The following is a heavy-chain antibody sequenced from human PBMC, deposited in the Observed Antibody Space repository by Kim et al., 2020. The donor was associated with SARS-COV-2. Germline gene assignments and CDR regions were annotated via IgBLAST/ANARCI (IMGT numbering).Heavy chain of an antibody. CDR3: ARQSFILGAL. CDR1: GGSITSDGHY. J-gene: IGHJ4*02. D-gene: IGHD3-9*01. CDR2: LYYSGTT. V-gene: IGHV4-39*01. Sequence: SETLSLTCTVSGGSITSDGHYWGWIRQPPGQGLEWIGSLYYSGTTYNNPSLKSRVTMSVDTTKSQFSLRPGAVTAADTAVYYCARQSFILGALWGQGTLVTVPS.